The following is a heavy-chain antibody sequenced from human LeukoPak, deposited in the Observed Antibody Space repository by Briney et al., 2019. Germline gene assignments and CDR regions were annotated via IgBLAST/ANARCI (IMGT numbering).Heavy chain of an antibody. CDR2: INHSGST. D-gene: IGHD3-22*01. V-gene: IGHV4-34*01. J-gene: IGHJ4*02. CDR3: ARGDYDSSGAPRY. Sequence: SETLSLTCAVYGGSFSGYYWSWIRQPPGKGLEWIGEINHSGSTNYNPSLKSRVTISVDTSKNQFSLKLSSVTAADTAVYYCARGDYDSSGAPRYWGQGTLVTVSS. CDR1: GGSFSGYY.